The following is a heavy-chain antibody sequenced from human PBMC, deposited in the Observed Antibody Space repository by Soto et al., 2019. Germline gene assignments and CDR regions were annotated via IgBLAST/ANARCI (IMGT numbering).Heavy chain of an antibody. CDR1: GDSVSSKSAA. V-gene: IGHV6-1*01. Sequence: QTLSLTCVISGDSVSSKSAAWNWIRQSPSRGLDLLGRTYYRFKLYNDYAVSVKSRININPDTSKNQFSLQLNSVTPEDTAVYYCARDVGTIMPFEYWGQGTLVTVSS. CDR2: TYYRFKLYN. CDR3: ARDVGTIMPFEY. D-gene: IGHD1-1*01. J-gene: IGHJ4*02.